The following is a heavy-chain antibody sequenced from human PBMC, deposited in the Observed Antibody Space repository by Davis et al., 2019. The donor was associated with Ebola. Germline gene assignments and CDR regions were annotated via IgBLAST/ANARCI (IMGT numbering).Heavy chain of an antibody. D-gene: IGHD6-19*01. CDR1: GYTFTGYY. CDR3: ARDPGVGGQWLGN. V-gene: IGHV1-2*04. CDR2: INPNSGGT. Sequence: AASVKVSCKASGYTFTGYYMHWVRQAPGQGLEWMGWINPNSGGTNYAQKFQGWVTMTRDTSISTVYMELSRLRSDDTAVYYCARDPGVGGQWLGNWGQGTLVTVSS. J-gene: IGHJ4*02.